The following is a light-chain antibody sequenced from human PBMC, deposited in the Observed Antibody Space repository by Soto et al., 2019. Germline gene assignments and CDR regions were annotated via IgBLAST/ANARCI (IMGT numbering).Light chain of an antibody. CDR3: QQSYMDPIT. CDR1: QGISSW. Sequence: DIQMTQSPSSVSASVGDRVTITCRASQGISSWLAWYQKKPGKAPNLLIYDASRLQSGVPSRFSGSGGGTDFTLSISSVQPEDFATYFCQQSYMDPITFGQGTQLEI. CDR2: DAS. J-gene: IGKJ5*01. V-gene: IGKV1-12*01.